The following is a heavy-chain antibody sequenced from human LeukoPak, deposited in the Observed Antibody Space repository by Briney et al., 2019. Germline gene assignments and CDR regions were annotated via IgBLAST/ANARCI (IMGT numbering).Heavy chain of an antibody. V-gene: IGHV3-30*02. CDR2: IRYDGSDK. J-gene: IGHJ6*03. CDR3: ARDHRGSGSRYYYYYMDV. CDR1: GFTFSSYG. D-gene: IGHD3-10*01. Sequence: GGSLRLSCAASGFTFSSYGMHWVRQAPGKGLEWVAFIRYDGSDKYYADSVKGRFILSRDNSRNTLSLEMNSLRAEDTAVYYCARDHRGSGSRYYYYYMDVWGKGTTVTISS.